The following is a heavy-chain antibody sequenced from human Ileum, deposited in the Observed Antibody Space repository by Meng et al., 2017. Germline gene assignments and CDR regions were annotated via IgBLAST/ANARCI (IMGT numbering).Heavy chain of an antibody. D-gene: IGHD3-3*01. CDR1: GGSVSSNIAA. Sequence: VQRQQAGPGLVKPSQTLSRTCAVSGGSVSSNIAAWNWIRQSPLRGLEWLGRTYYRSKWYSEYAVSVKSRISITPDTSKNQFSLQMNSVTPEDTAVYYCASGSGSLDYWGPGTLVTVSS. CDR2: TYYRSKWYS. V-gene: IGHV6-1*01. J-gene: IGHJ4*02. CDR3: ASGSGSLDY.